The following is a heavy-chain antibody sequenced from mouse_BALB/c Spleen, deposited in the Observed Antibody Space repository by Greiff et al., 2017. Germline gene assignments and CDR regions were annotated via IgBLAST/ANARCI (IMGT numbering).Heavy chain of an antibody. J-gene: IGHJ2*01. CDR3: ARQNYGNPYYFDY. CDR2: ISSGGSYT. Sequence: EVQLVESGGGLVKPGGSLKLSCAASGFTFSSYAMSWVRQTPEKRLEWVATISSGGSYTYYPDSVKGRFTISRDNAKNTLYLQMSSLRSEDTAMYYCARQNYGNPYYFDYWGQGTTLTVSS. V-gene: IGHV5-9-3*01. CDR1: GFTFSSYA. D-gene: IGHD2-1*01.